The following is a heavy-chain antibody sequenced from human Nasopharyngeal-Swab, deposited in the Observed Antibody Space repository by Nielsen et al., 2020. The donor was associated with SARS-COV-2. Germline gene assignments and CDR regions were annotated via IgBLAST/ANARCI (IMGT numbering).Heavy chain of an antibody. J-gene: IGHJ3*02. CDR3: VKDLPGSYSFDI. CDR1: GFIFSNYW. D-gene: IGHD1-26*01. V-gene: IGHV3-74*01. CDR2: IRGDGSDP. Sequence: GESLKISCAGSGFIFSNYWMHWVRQAPGKGLVWVSRIRGDGSDPSYADSVKGRFTISKDNAKNTMYLQMNSLRADDTAMYYCVKDLPGSYSFDIWGQGTMVIVSS.